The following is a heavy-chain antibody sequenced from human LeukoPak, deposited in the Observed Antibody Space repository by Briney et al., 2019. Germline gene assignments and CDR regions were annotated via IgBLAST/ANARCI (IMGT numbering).Heavy chain of an antibody. V-gene: IGHV1-69*04. Sequence: SVKVSCKASGGTFSSYAISWVRQAPGQGLEWMGRIIPILGIANYAQKFQGRVTITADKSTSTAYMELSSLRSEDTAVYYCAPYGSGSYPNWFDPWGQGTLVTVSS. CDR2: IIPILGIA. D-gene: IGHD3-10*01. CDR1: GGTFSSYA. CDR3: APYGSGSYPNWFDP. J-gene: IGHJ5*02.